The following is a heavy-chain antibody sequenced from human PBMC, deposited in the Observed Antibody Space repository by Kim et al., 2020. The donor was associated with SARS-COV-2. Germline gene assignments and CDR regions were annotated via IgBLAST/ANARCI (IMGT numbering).Heavy chain of an antibody. Sequence: YTPSLKGRVPISVDTSKNQFSLKLSSVTAADTAVYYCARGTYGDYDWFDPWGQGTLVTVSS. D-gene: IGHD4-17*01. CDR3: ARGTYGDYDWFDP. V-gene: IGHV4-39*07. J-gene: IGHJ5*02.